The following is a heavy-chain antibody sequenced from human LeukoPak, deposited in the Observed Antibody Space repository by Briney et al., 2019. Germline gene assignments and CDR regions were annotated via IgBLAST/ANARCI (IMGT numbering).Heavy chain of an antibody. V-gene: IGHV1-2*02. Sequence: AASVKVSCKASGYTFTGYYMHWVRQAPGQGLEWMGWINPNSGGTNYAQKFQGRVTMTRDTSISTAYMELSRLRSDDTAVYYCARGPPVALYYFDYWGQGTLVTVSS. D-gene: IGHD2-15*01. J-gene: IGHJ4*02. CDR3: ARGPPVALYYFDY. CDR2: INPNSGGT. CDR1: GYTFTGYY.